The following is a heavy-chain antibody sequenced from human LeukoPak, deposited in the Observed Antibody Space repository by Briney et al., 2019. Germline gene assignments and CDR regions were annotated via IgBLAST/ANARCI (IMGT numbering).Heavy chain of an antibody. Sequence: GGSLRLSCAASGFIFEDYAMHWVRQAPGKGLQWVSLISGDGDTTYYTDSVKGRFTISRDNSKNSLYLQMNTLRAEDTALYYCVKGYCATNKCYYYYGVDVWGQGTTVTVSS. CDR1: GFIFEDYA. J-gene: IGHJ6*02. D-gene: IGHD2-8*01. CDR3: VKGYCATNKCYYYYGVDV. CDR2: ISGDGDTT. V-gene: IGHV3-43*02.